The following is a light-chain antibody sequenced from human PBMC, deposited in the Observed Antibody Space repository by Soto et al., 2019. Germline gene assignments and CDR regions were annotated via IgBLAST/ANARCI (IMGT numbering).Light chain of an antibody. J-gene: IGLJ2*01. CDR3: SSYAGSNDFDVV. CDR1: SSDVGGYNY. CDR2: EDS. V-gene: IGLV2-8*01. Sequence: QSALTQPPSASGSPGQSVTISCTGTSSDVGGYNYVSWYQQHPGKAPKLMIYEDSKRPSGVPDRFSGSTSGNAASLTVSGLQDEDEADYCCSSYAGSNDFDVVFGGGTKLTVL.